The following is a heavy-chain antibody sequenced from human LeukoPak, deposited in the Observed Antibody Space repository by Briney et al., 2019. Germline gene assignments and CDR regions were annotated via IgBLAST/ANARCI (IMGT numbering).Heavy chain of an antibody. V-gene: IGHV4-59*01. D-gene: IGHD3-9*01. CDR2: IYYSGST. CDR1: GASISGYY. Sequence: SETLSLTCRVSGASISGYYWSWIRQPPGKGLEWIGYIYYSGSTNYNPSLKSRVTISVDTSKNQFSLKLSSVTAADTAVYYCARDRPILTGFYYYGMDVWGQGTTVTVSS. J-gene: IGHJ6*02. CDR3: ARDRPILTGFYYYGMDV.